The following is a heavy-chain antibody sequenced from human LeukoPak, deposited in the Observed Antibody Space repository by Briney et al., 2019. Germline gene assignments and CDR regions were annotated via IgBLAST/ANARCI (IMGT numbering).Heavy chain of an antibody. CDR2: IYYSGST. V-gene: IGHV4-59*08. J-gene: IGHJ4*02. Sequence: NPSETLSLTCTVSGGSISSYYWSWIRRPPGKGLEWIGYIYYSGSTNYNPSLKSRVTISVDTSKNQFSLKLSSVTAADTAVYYCARTYYYDSSGYYDYFDYWGQGTLVTVSS. D-gene: IGHD3-22*01. CDR3: ARTYYYDSSGYYDYFDY. CDR1: GGSISSYY.